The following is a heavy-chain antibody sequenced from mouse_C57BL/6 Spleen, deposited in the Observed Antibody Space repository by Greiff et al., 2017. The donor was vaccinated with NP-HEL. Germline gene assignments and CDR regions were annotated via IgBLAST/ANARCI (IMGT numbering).Heavy chain of an antibody. J-gene: IGHJ1*03. CDR1: GYTFTSYW. V-gene: IGHV1-52*01. D-gene: IGHD2-4*01. CDR3: ARSGLYDYGPYWYFDV. CDR2: IDPSDSET. Sequence: QVQLKQPGAELVRPGSSVKLSCKASGYTFTSYWMHWVKQRPIQGLEWIGNIDPSDSETHYNQKFKDKATLTVDKSSSTAYMQLSSLTSEDSAVYYCARSGLYDYGPYWYFDVWGTGTTVTVSS.